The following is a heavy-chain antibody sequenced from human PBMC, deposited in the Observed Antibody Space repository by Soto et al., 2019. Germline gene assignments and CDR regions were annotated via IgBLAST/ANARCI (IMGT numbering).Heavy chain of an antibody. D-gene: IGHD3-9*01. V-gene: IGHV3-30-3*01. Sequence: GGSLRLSCAASGFTFISYAMHWVRQAPGKGLEWVAVISYDGSNKYYADSVKGRFTISRDNSKNTLYLQMNSLRAEDTAVYYCAREALNYYYGMDVWGQGTTVTVSS. CDR3: AREALNYYYGMDV. CDR1: GFTFISYA. J-gene: IGHJ6*02. CDR2: ISYDGSNK.